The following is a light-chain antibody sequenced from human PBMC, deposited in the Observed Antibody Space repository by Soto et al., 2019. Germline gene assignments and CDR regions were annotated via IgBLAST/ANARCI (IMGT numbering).Light chain of an antibody. J-gene: IGKJ4*01. V-gene: IGKV1-17*01. CDR2: AAS. CDR3: LQHNTYPFT. CDR1: QDIGND. Sequence: DIQMTQSPSSLSASVGDRVTITCRASQDIGNDVGWYQQKAGKAPNCLIFAASSLHSGVPSRFSGSRSGTEFTLTIASLQPEDFATYYCLQHNTYPFTFGGGTKVDIK.